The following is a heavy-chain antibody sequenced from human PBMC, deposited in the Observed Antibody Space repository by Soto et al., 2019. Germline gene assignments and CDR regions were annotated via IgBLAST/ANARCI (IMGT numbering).Heavy chain of an antibody. J-gene: IGHJ4*02. CDR3: ATSRTSIAVAGEPEYYFAD. D-gene: IGHD6-19*01. V-gene: IGHV1-3*01. CDR2: INAGNGNT. Sequence: VKVSCKAAGCSFTSYAMHWVRQSPGQRVEWMGWINAGNGNTKYSQKFQGRVTITRDTSASTAYMALSRLRSDDTAVYYCATSRTSIAVAGEPEYYFADWAQGTLSPVSS. CDR1: GCSFTSYA.